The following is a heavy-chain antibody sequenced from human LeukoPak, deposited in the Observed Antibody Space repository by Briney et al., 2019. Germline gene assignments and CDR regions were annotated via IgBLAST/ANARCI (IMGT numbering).Heavy chain of an antibody. CDR3: ARGWASSWYYFDF. CDR1: GGSMRNYY. V-gene: IGHV4-59*01. CDR2: AYDSGSS. D-gene: IGHD2-2*01. Sequence: SETLSLTCAVSGGSMRNYYWSWIRQPPGKGLEWIGYAYDSGSSSYNPSLRSRVSISIDTSKNQFSLDLSSVTAADTAVYYCARGWASSWYYFDFWGQGTLVTVSS. J-gene: IGHJ4*02.